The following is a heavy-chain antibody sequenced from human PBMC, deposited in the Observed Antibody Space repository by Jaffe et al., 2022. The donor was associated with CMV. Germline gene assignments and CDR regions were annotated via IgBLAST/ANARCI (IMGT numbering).Heavy chain of an antibody. Sequence: EVQLVESGGGLVKPGGSLRLSCAASGFTFSNAWMSWVRQAPGKGLEWVGRIKSKTDGGTTDYAAPVKGRFTISRDDSKNTLYLQMNSLKTEDTAVYYCTTLNWNDVYYYYGMDVWGQGTTVTVSS. D-gene: IGHD1-1*01. J-gene: IGHJ6*02. CDR1: GFTFSNAW. CDR2: IKSKTDGGTT. V-gene: IGHV3-15*01. CDR3: TTLNWNDVYYYYGMDV.